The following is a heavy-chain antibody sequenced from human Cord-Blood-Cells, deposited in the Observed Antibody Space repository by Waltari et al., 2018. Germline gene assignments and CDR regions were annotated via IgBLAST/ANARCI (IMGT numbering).Heavy chain of an antibody. CDR3: AAVQYCSGGSCYDY. CDR1: GFTFTSSA. D-gene: IGHD2-15*01. V-gene: IGHV1-58*01. CDR2: IVVGSGNT. Sequence: QMQLVQSGPEVKKPGTSVKVSCKASGFTFTSSAVQWVRQPRGQRLEWIGLIVVGSGNTNYAQKFQERVTITRDMSTSTAYMELSSLRSEDTAVYYCAAVQYCSGGSCYDYWGQGTLVTVSS. J-gene: IGHJ4*02.